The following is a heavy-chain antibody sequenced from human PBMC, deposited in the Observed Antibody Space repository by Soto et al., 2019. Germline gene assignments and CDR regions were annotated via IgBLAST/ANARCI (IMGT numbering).Heavy chain of an antibody. J-gene: IGHJ5*02. D-gene: IGHD7-27*01. Sequence: PSETLSLTCTVSGGSISSGGYYWSWIRQHPGKGLEWIGYIYYSGSTYYNPSLKSRVTISVDTSKNQFSLKLSSVTAADTAVYYCAQTGDTGNWFDPWGQGTLVTVSS. CDR2: IYYSGST. CDR1: GGSISSGGYY. V-gene: IGHV4-31*03. CDR3: AQTGDTGNWFDP.